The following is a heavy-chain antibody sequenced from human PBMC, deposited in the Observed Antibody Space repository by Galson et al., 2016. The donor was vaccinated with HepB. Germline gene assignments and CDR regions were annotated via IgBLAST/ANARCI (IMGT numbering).Heavy chain of an antibody. V-gene: IGHV4-4*07. CDR2: IYSSGST. CDR3: ATYASGYFDC. D-gene: IGHD2-2*01. CDR1: GGSISSYY. J-gene: IGHJ4*02. Sequence: SETLSLTCTVSGGSISSYYWSWIRQPARKGLEWIGRIYSSGSTNYNPSLKSRVTMSVDTSKNQLSLKLTSVTAADTAVYYCATYASGYFDCWGQGTLVTVSS.